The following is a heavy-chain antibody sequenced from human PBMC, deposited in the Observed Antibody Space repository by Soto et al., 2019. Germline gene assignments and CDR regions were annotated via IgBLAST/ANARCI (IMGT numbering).Heavy chain of an antibody. V-gene: IGHV1-2*04. Sequence: QVQLVQSGAEVKKPGASVKVSCKASGYTFTGYYMHWVRQAPGQGLEWMGWINPNSGGTNYAQKFQGWVTMTRDTSISTAYMELSRVRSDDTAVYYCARDLFASSSWPTAPDGMDVWGQGTTVTVSS. J-gene: IGHJ6*02. CDR1: GYTFTGYY. D-gene: IGHD6-13*01. CDR3: ARDLFASSSWPTAPDGMDV. CDR2: INPNSGGT.